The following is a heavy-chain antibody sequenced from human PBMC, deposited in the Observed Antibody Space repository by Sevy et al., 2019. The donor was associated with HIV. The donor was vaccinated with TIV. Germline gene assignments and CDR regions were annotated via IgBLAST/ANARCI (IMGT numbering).Heavy chain of an antibody. CDR3: TVSVVVITTLDY. J-gene: IGHJ4*02. CDR1: GFTFSNAW. V-gene: IGHV3-15*01. D-gene: IGHD3-22*01. Sequence: GGSLRLSCAASGFTFSNAWMSWVRQAPGKGLEWVGRIKSKTDGGTTDYAAPVKGRFTISRDDSKNTLYLQMNSLKTEDTAVYYCTVSVVVITTLDYWGQRTLVTVSS. CDR2: IKSKTDGGTT.